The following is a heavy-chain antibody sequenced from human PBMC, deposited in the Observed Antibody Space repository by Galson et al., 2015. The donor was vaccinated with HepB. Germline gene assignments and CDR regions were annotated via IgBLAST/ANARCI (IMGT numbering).Heavy chain of an antibody. J-gene: IGHJ4*02. CDR3: ARLRGFLAPRQYYFDY. Sequence: QSGAEVKKPGESLKVSCKGSGYSFTSYWIGWVRQMPGKGLEWMGIIYPGDSDTRYSPSFQGQVTISADKSISTAYLQWSSLKASDTAMYYCARLRGFLAPRQYYFDYWGQGTLVTVSS. D-gene: IGHD5-12*01. V-gene: IGHV5-51*03. CDR2: IYPGDSDT. CDR1: GYSFTSYW.